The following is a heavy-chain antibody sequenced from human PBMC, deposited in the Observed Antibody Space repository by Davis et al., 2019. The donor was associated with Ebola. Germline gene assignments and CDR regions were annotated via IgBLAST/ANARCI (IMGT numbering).Heavy chain of an antibody. Sequence: SETLSLTCAVSGGSISSGGYSWSWIRQPPGKGLEWIGYIYHSGSTYYNPSLKSRVTISVDTSKNQFSLKLSSVTAADSAVYYCARGGKTSGWYYYFDYWGQGSLVSVSS. CDR1: GGSISSGGYS. J-gene: IGHJ4*02. CDR3: ARGGKTSGWYYYFDY. D-gene: IGHD6-19*01. CDR2: IYHSGST. V-gene: IGHV4-30-2*02.